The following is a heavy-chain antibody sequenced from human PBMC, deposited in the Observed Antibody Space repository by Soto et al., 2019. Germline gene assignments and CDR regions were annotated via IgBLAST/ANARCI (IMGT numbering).Heavy chain of an antibody. CDR3: ARDLEDYYGSGGRVNYYMDV. CDR2: IYYSGST. CDR1: GGSISSYY. D-gene: IGHD3-10*01. V-gene: IGHV4-59*01. Sequence: SETLSLTCTVSGGSISSYYWSWIRQPPGKGLEWIGYIYYSGSTNYNPSLKSRVTISVDTSKNQFSLKLSSVTAADTAVYYCARDLEDYYGSGGRVNYYMDVWGKGTTVTVSS. J-gene: IGHJ6*03.